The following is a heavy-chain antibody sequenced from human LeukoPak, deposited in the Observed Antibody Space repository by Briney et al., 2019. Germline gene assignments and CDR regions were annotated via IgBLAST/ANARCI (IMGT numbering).Heavy chain of an antibody. CDR3: ARVEYDTVTETDVYYYCMDV. D-gene: IGHD4-17*01. Sequence: ASVKVSCKASGGTFSSYAISWVRQAPGQGLEWMGGIIPIFGTVKSAQKFQGRVTITADESTSTAYMELSSLRSEDTAVYYCARVEYDTVTETDVYYYCMDVWGQGTTVTVSS. J-gene: IGHJ6*02. V-gene: IGHV1-69*13. CDR1: GGTFSSYA. CDR2: IIPIFGTV.